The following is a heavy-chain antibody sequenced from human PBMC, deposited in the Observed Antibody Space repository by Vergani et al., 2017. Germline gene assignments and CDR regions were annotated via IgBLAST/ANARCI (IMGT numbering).Heavy chain of an antibody. CDR1: GGSISSYY. J-gene: IGHJ4*02. V-gene: IGHV4-4*09. Sequence: VQLLESGGGLVQPGGSLRLSCTVSGGSISSYYWSWIRQPPGKGLEWIGYIYTSGSTNYNPSLKSRVTISVDTSKNQFSLKLSSVTAADTAVYYCARGTGRGTTGGVDDYWGQGTLVTVSS. D-gene: IGHD1-7*01. CDR2: IYTSGST. CDR3: ARGTGRGTTGGVDDY.